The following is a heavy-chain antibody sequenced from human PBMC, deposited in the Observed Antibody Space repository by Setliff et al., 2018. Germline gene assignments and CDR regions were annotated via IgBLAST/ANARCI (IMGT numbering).Heavy chain of an antibody. J-gene: IGHJ3*02. CDR2: MYTGGDT. CDR3: ARDWSNNYWAFDI. D-gene: IGHD1-1*01. Sequence: PGGSLRLSCAVTGFTVREHHISWVRQAPGKGLEWISVMYTGGDTNYADSVKGRFTVSRDNFKNTVDLQMNSLRAEDTAVYYCARDWSNNYWAFDIWGLGTVVTVS. V-gene: IGHV3-66*01. CDR1: GFTVREHH.